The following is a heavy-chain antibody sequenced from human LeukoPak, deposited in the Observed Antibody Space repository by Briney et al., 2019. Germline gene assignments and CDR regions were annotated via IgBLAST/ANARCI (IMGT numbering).Heavy chain of an antibody. CDR2: IYSGGST. CDR3: VSDILRNFDY. D-gene: IGHD2-21*01. V-gene: IGHV3-53*01. Sequence: PGGSLRLSCAASGFTVNNNYMSWVRLAPGKGLEWVSIIYSGGSTKYADSVKGRFTISRDTSKNTLYLQMNSLSAEDSAVYYCVSDILRNFDYWGQGTLVTVSS. J-gene: IGHJ4*02. CDR1: GFTVNNNY.